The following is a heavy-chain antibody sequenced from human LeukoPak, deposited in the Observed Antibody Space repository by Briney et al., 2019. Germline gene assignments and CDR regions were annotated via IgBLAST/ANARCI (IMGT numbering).Heavy chain of an antibody. CDR3: ASWQGYNSGWYGVDY. J-gene: IGHJ4*02. Sequence: GGSLRLSCAASGLTFSRFAMNWGRQAPGKGLEWVSAISGSGGSTYYADPVKGRFPISRDNSKHPLYLQMNSVRAEDTAVYYCASWQGYNSGWYGVDYWGQGTLVTVSS. CDR2: ISGSGGST. CDR1: GLTFSRFA. D-gene: IGHD6-19*01. V-gene: IGHV3-23*01.